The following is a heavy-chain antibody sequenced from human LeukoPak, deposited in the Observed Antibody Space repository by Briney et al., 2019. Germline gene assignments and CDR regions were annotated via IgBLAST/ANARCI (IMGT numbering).Heavy chain of an antibody. Sequence: GGSLRLSCAASGFTFDDYAMHWVRQAPGKGLEWVSGISWNSGNIGYADSVKGRFIISRDNAKNSLYLQMNSLRAEDMALYYCVRPYSSNWYGSFYLEYWGQGTLVTVSS. CDR1: GFTFDDYA. J-gene: IGHJ4*02. D-gene: IGHD6-13*01. V-gene: IGHV3-9*03. CDR2: ISWNSGNI. CDR3: VRPYSSNWYGSFYLEY.